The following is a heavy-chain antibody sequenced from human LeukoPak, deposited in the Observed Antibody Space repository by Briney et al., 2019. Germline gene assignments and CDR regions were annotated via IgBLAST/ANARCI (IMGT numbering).Heavy chain of an antibody. Sequence: SETLSLTCTVSGGALSSGDYYWSWIRQPPGKGLEWIGYIYYSGSTYYNPSLKRRVTISVDTSKHQFSLKLSSVPAADTAVYYCARGHRIDYYGSGTPDAFDIWGQGTMVTVSS. CDR1: GGALSSGDYY. CDR2: IYYSGST. J-gene: IGHJ3*02. CDR3: ARGHRIDYYGSGTPDAFDI. V-gene: IGHV4-30-4*01. D-gene: IGHD3-10*01.